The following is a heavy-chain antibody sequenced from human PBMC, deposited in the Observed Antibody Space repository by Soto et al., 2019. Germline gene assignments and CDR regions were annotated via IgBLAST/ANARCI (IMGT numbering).Heavy chain of an antibody. J-gene: IGHJ4*02. V-gene: IGHV3-30-3*01. CDR3: ARAYDSSGYYMFSIGY. CDR2: ISYDGSNK. CDR1: GFTFRNYA. D-gene: IGHD3-22*01. Sequence: QVQLVESGGGVVQPGRSLRLSCAASGFTFRNYAMHWVRQAPGKGLEWVAVISYDGSNKYYADSVKGRFTISRDNSKNTLYLQMNSLRAEDTAVYYCARAYDSSGYYMFSIGYWGQGTLVTVSS.